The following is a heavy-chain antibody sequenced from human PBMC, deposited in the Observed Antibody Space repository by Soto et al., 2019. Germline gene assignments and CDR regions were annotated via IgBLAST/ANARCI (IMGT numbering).Heavy chain of an antibody. J-gene: IGHJ2*01. CDR3: ARDPRRTRGWHFDL. CDR1: GGSISTSDYY. V-gene: IGHV4-31*03. Sequence: QVQLQESGPGLVRPSQTLSLTCTVSGGSISTSDYYWSWIRQHPVRGLEWIGYVYLSGDTFYNPSLESRVVISVGTSENRFSLNLTSVTAADTAVYYCARDPRRTRGWHFDLWGRGTQVTVSS. D-gene: IGHD3-10*01. CDR2: VYLSGDT.